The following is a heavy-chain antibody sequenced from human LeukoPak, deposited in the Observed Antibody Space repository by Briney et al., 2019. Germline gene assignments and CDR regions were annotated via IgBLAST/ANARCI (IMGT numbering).Heavy chain of an antibody. Sequence: PGGSLRLSCTASGFTFGDYAMSWFRQAPGKGLEWVGFIRSKAYGGTTEYAASVKGRFTISRDDSKSIAYLQMNSLKTEDTAVYYCTSTMGFGESPGAFDIWGQGTMVTVSS. V-gene: IGHV3-49*03. CDR2: IRSKAYGGTT. J-gene: IGHJ3*02. CDR3: TSTMGFGESPGAFDI. D-gene: IGHD3-10*01. CDR1: GFTFGDYA.